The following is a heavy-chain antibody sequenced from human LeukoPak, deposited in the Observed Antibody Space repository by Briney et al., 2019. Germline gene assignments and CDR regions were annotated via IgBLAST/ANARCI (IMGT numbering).Heavy chain of an antibody. CDR1: GFTFSSYS. Sequence: GGSLRLPCAASGFTFSSYSMNWVRQAPGKGLEWVSSISSSSSYIYYADSVKGRFTTSRDNAKNSLYLQMNSLRAEDTAVYYCARVENGYYYDSSGYSFDYWGQGTLVTVSS. J-gene: IGHJ4*02. CDR3: ARVENGYYYDSSGYSFDY. D-gene: IGHD3-22*01. V-gene: IGHV3-21*01. CDR2: ISSSSSYI.